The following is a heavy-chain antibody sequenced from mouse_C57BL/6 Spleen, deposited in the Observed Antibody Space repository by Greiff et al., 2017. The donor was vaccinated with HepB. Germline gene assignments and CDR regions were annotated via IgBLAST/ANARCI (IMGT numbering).Heavy chain of an antibody. CDR3: ARDFGSSYVLHWYFDV. D-gene: IGHD1-1*01. CDR1: GFTFSSYA. CDR2: ISDGGSYT. V-gene: IGHV5-4*01. Sequence: EVKLLESGGGLVKPGGSLKLSCAASGFTFSSYAMSWVRQTPEKRLEWVATISDGGSYTYYPDNVKGRFTISRDNAKNNLYLQMSHLKSEDTAMYYCARDFGSSYVLHWYFDVWGTGTTVTVSS. J-gene: IGHJ1*03.